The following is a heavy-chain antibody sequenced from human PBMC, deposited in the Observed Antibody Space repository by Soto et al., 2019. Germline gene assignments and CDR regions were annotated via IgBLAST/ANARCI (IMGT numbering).Heavy chain of an antibody. CDR2: IYSGGST. Sequence: EVQVVESGGGLVQPGGSLRLSCAASGFTVSSNYMSSVRQAPGKGLEWVSLIYSGGSTYYADSVKGRFTISRHNSKNTLYLQMNSLRAEDTAVYYCARVYYGDYGGGAFDIWGQETMVTVSS. CDR3: ARVYYGDYGGGAFDI. D-gene: IGHD4-17*01. V-gene: IGHV3-53*04. CDR1: GFTVSSNY. J-gene: IGHJ3*02.